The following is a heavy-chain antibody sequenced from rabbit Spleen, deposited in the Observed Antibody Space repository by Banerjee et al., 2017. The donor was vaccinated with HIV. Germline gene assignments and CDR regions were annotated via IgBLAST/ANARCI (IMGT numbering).Heavy chain of an antibody. CDR3: ARDTGSSFSSYGMDL. J-gene: IGHJ3*01. CDR1: GFTLSSYY. CDR2: IDPVFGIT. D-gene: IGHD8-1*01. V-gene: IGHV1S7*01. Sequence: QQLVESGGGLVQPGGSLKLSCKASGFTLSSYYMNWVRQAPGKGLEWIGYIDPVFGITYYANWVNGRVSISRENAQNTVFLQMTSLTAADTATYFCARDTGSSFSSYGMDLWGQGTLVTVS.